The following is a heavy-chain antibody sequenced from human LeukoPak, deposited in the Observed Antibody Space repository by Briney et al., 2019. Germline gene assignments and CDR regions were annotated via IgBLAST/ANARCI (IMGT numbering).Heavy chain of an antibody. D-gene: IGHD2-2*02. V-gene: IGHV1-46*01. J-gene: IGHJ4*02. CDR1: GYTFTIYY. Sequence: ASVTVSFKASGYTFTIYYMHWVRQAPGQGREWMGLINPSGGSTSYAQKFQGRVTMTRDMSTSTVYMELSSLRSEDTAVYYCAREVALVVPAAIRYFDYWGQGTLVTVSS. CDR3: AREVALVVPAAIRYFDY. CDR2: INPSGGST.